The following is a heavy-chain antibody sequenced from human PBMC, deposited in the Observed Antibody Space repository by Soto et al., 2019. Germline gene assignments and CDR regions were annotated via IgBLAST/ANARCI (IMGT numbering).Heavy chain of an antibody. Sequence: QVQLVESGGGVVQPGRSLRLSCAAPGFTFSSYVMHWVRQAPGKGLEWVAATSYDESNKYYADSVKGRFTISRDNSRNTLYLQMNSLRAEDTAVYYCARDPYSSGWLDSWGQGTLVTVSS. D-gene: IGHD6-19*01. CDR2: TSYDESNK. V-gene: IGHV3-30-3*01. CDR3: ARDPYSSGWLDS. CDR1: GFTFSSYV. J-gene: IGHJ5*01.